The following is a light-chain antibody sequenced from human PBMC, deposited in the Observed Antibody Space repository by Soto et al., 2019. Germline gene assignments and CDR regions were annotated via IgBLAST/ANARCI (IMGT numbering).Light chain of an antibody. CDR3: SSYTTSSTRV. CDR2: EVT. J-gene: IGLJ1*01. CDR1: SSDVGIYNY. V-gene: IGLV2-14*01. Sequence: SALTQPASVSGSPGRSIAISCTGSSSDVGIYNYVSWYQQHPGKVPKLIIYEVTNRPSGVSNRFSGSKSGNTASLTISGLQAEDEADYYCSSYTTSSTRVFGTGTKVTVL.